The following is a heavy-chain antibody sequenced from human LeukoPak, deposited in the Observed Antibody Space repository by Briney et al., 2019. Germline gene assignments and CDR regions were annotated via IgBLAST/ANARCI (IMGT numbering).Heavy chain of an antibody. CDR2: INPSGGST. D-gene: IGHD5-18*01. CDR1: GYTFTHYY. Sequence: RASVKVSCKASGYTFTHYYIHWVRQAPGQGLECMGIINPSGGSTNFAQKFQGRVTLTGDTSMGTVYMDLNSLRSDDTAVYFCARSPYTYGSLFYLDYWGQGTQVTVSS. CDR3: ARSPYTYGSLFYLDY. V-gene: IGHV1-46*01. J-gene: IGHJ4*02.